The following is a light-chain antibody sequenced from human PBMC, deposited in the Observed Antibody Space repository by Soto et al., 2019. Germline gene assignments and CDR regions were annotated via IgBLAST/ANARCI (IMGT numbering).Light chain of an antibody. Sequence: DIPMTQSPSTLSASVGDRVTITCRASQSISSWLAWYQQKPGKAPKLLIYKASILESGVPSRFSGFGSGTEFTLTISSLQPDDFATYYCQQYDTYHTFGQGTKLEI. V-gene: IGKV1-5*03. J-gene: IGKJ2*01. CDR1: QSISSW. CDR3: QQYDTYHT. CDR2: KAS.